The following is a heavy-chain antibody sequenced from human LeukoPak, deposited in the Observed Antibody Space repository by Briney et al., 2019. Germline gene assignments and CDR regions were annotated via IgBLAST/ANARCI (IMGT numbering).Heavy chain of an antibody. Sequence: PSETLSLTCAVYGGSFSGFYWSWIRQPPGKGLEWIGDINHSGGTNYIPSLKSRVTISVDTSKNQFSLKLSSVTAADTAVYYCARLRGIVVVTHRGATRDYYFDYWGQGTLVTVSS. CDR1: GGSFSGFY. CDR3: ARLRGIVVVTHRGATRDYYFDY. D-gene: IGHD2-21*02. J-gene: IGHJ4*02. CDR2: INHSGGT. V-gene: IGHV4-34*01.